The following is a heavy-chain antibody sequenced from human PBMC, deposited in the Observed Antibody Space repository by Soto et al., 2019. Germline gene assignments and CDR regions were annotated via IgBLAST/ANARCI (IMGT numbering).Heavy chain of an antibody. D-gene: IGHD3-16*01. J-gene: IGHJ6*02. CDR2: VPGDGSRA. CDR1: GFSFSSYF. V-gene: IGHV3-74*01. CDR3: ARENWESLDV. Sequence: EVQLVESGGGSVQPGGSLRLSCAASGFSFSSYFMAWVRQAPGEGLVSVSHVPGDGSRASYADSVRGRFTISRDNAKNTLYLQMDSLRDEDTAIYFCARENWESLDVWGQGTTVTVSS.